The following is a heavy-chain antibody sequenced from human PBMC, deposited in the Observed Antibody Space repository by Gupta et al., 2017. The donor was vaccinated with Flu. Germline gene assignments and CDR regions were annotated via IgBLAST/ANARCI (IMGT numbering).Heavy chain of an antibody. CDR3: ARDGCGNPRGFDY. CDR2: ISSSSSYI. D-gene: IGHD2-15*01. CDR1: S. Sequence: SMNWVRPAPGKGLEWVSSISSSSSYIYYADSVKGRFTISRDNAKNSLYLQMNRLGAEDTAVYYCARDGCGNPRGFDYWGQGTLVTVSS. V-gene: IGHV3-21*01. J-gene: IGHJ4*02.